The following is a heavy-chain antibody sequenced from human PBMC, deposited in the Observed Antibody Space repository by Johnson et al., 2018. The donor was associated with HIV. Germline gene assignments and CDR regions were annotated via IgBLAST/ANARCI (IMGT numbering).Heavy chain of an antibody. CDR3: ARDGETGKDAFDI. V-gene: IGHV3-66*01. J-gene: IGHJ3*02. D-gene: IGHD7-27*01. CDR2: IYSAGTT. CDR1: GFTVSSSY. Sequence: MLLVESGGGSVQPGGSLRLSCAASGFTVSSSYMGWVRQAPGKGLEWLALIYSAGTTYYADSVKDRFTISRDNSKDTVFLQMNWLRVVDTAVYYCARDGETGKDAFDIWGQGTMVIVSS.